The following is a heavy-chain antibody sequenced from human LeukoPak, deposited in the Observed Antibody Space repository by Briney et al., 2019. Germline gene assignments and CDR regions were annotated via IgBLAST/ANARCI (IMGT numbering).Heavy chain of an antibody. D-gene: IGHD1-26*01. CDR3: TTHSGSYGRIGDY. CDR1: GFTFSNAW. Sequence: PGGPLRLSCAASGFTFSNAWMSWVRQAPGKGLEWVGRIKSKTNGGTTDYAAPVKGRFTISRDDSKNTLYLQMNSLKTEDTAVYCCTTHSGSYGRIGDYWGQGTLVTVSS. J-gene: IGHJ4*02. V-gene: IGHV3-15*01. CDR2: IKSKTNGGTT.